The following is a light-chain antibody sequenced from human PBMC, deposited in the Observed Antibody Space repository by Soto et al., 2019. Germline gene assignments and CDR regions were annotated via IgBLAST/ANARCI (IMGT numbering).Light chain of an antibody. CDR1: MRDVGAYNL. V-gene: IGLV2-14*01. J-gene: IGLJ2*01. CDR3: TSYTRTTTLAV. Sequence: QSALTQPASVSGSPGQSITISCAGTMRDVGAYNLVSWYQQHPGRAPQLIIYEVNNRPSGVPDRFSGSKSGNTASLTISGLQTDDEGDYYCTSYTRTTTLAVFGGGTKVTVL. CDR2: EVN.